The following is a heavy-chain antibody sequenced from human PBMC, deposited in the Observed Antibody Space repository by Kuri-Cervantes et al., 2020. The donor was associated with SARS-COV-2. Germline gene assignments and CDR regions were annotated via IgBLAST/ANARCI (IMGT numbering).Heavy chain of an antibody. CDR1: GFTFSSYA. CDR2: ISGSGGST. V-gene: IGHV3-23*01. CDR3: AKGPVGATGAFDI. D-gene: IGHD1-26*01. J-gene: IGHJ3*02. Sequence: GGSLRLSCAASGFTFSSYAMSWVRRAPGKGLEWVSAISGSGGSTYYADSVKGRFTISRDNSKNTLYLQMNSLRAEDTAVYYCAKGPVGATGAFDIWGQGKMVTVSS.